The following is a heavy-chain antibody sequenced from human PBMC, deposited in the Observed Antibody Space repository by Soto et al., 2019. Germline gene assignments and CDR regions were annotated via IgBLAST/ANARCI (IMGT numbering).Heavy chain of an antibody. CDR2: IYTSGST. J-gene: IGHJ4*02. CDR1: GGSISSYY. D-gene: IGHD3-10*01. CDR3: ARLYMVRGVKEYNYFDY. V-gene: IGHV4-4*07. Sequence: SETLSLTCTVSGGSISSYYWSWIRQPAEKGLEWIGRIYTSGSTNYNPSLKSRVTMSVDTSKNQFSLKLSSVTAADTAVYYCARLYMVRGVKEYNYFDYWGQGTLVTVS.